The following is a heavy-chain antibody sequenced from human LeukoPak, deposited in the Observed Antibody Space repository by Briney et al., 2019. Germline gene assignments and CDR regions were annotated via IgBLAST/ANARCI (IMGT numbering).Heavy chain of an antibody. CDR1: GGSISSGDYY. Sequence: SETLSLTCTVSGGSISSGDYYWGWIRQPPGKGLEWIGYIYYSGSTYYNPSLKSRVTISVDTSKNQFSLKLSSVTAADTAVYYCAREGGGGGGVDYWGQGTLVTVSS. V-gene: IGHV4-30-4*01. J-gene: IGHJ4*02. CDR2: IYYSGST. CDR3: AREGGGGGGVDY. D-gene: IGHD3-16*01.